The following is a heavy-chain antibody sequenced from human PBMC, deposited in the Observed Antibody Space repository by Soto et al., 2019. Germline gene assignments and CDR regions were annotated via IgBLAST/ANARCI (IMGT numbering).Heavy chain of an antibody. D-gene: IGHD3-22*01. Sequence: GGSLRLCCAVSGFSFNNYAMNWVRLAPGKGLEWVSSISGGGTGTYSADAVRGRFTISSDKSRNTVYLQMSSLRAEDTAVYYCAKGHYYDNVGNWVANQAFDSWGQGSLVTVSS. CDR2: ISGGGTGT. CDR3: AKGHYYDNVGNWVANQAFDS. J-gene: IGHJ4*02. CDR1: GFSFNNYA. V-gene: IGHV3-23*01.